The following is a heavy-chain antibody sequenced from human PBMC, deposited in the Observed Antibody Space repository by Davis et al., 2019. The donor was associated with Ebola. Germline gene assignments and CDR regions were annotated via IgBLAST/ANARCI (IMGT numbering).Heavy chain of an antibody. V-gene: IGHV1-18*04. CDR1: GYTFTSYY. CDR2: ISAYNGNT. D-gene: IGHD1-26*01. J-gene: IGHJ6*02. Sequence: ASVKVSCKASGYTFTSYYMHWVRQAPGQGLEWMGWISAYNGNTNYAQKLQGRVTMTTDTSTSTAYMELRSLRSDDTAVYHCARDGWELVGYYYGMDVWGQGTTVTVSS. CDR3: ARDGWELVGYYYGMDV.